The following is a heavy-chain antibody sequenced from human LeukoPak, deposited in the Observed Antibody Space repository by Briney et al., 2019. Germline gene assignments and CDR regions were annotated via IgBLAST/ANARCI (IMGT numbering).Heavy chain of an antibody. Sequence: SETLSLTCNVSGGAISGHYWSWIRQPPGKRLEWIGYVYDSGSTNYNPSLSSRVTISLGTSKNQFSLKLTSVTAADTAVYYCARRSGKWTWGQGTLVTVSS. V-gene: IGHV4-59*11. D-gene: IGHD1-26*01. CDR1: GGAISGHY. J-gene: IGHJ5*02. CDR2: VYDSGST. CDR3: ARRSGKWT.